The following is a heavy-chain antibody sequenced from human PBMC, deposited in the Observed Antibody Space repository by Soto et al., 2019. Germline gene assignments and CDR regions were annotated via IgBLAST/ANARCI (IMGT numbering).Heavy chain of an antibody. CDR2: TRNKANSYTT. D-gene: IGHD7-27*01. V-gene: IGHV3-72*01. J-gene: IGHJ2*01. CDR1: GFTFSDHY. CDR3: ARGAGYWGLGLDL. Sequence: EVQLVESGGGLVQPGGSLRLSCAASGFTFSDHYMDWVRQAPGKGLEWVGRTRNKANSYTTEYAASVKGRFTISRDDSKNSLYLQMNSLKTEDTAVYYCARGAGYWGLGLDLWGRGTLVTVSS.